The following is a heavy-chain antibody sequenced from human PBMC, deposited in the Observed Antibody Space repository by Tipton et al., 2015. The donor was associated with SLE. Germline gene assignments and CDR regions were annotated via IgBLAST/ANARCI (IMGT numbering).Heavy chain of an antibody. V-gene: IGHV4-4*07. J-gene: IGHJ6*02. D-gene: IGHD6-19*01. CDR1: GGSISSYY. Sequence: TLSLTCTVSGGSISSYYWSWIRQPAGKGLEWVGRIYTSGSTNYNPSRKSRVTMSVDTSKNQFSLKLSSVTAADTAVYYCARASIAVAGAIWYYYGMDVWGQGTTVTVSS. CDR3: ARASIAVAGAIWYYYGMDV. CDR2: IYTSGST.